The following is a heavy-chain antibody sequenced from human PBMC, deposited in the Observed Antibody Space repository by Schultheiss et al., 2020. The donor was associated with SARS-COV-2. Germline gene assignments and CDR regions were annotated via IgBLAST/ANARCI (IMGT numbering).Heavy chain of an antibody. V-gene: IGHV3-23*01. CDR2: ISGSGGST. J-gene: IGHJ4*02. D-gene: IGHD3-3*01. CDR3: ARGLRSGYRTVDY. CDR1: GFTFSSYA. Sequence: GGSLRLSCAASGFTFSSYAMSWVRQAPGKGLELVSAISGSGGSTYYADSVMGRFTISRDNAKKSLYLHMNSLRAEDTAVYYCARGLRSGYRTVDYWGQGTLVTVSS.